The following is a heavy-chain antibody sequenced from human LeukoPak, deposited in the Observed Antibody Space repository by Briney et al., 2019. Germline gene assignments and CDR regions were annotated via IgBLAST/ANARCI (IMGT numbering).Heavy chain of an antibody. Sequence: ASVKVSCKASGYTFTSYYMHWVRQAPGQGLERRGIINPSGGSTSYAQKFQGRVTMTRDTSTSTVYMELSSLRSEDTAVYYCARERTNHYYMDVWGKGTTVTVSS. CDR3: ARERTNHYYMDV. CDR1: GYTFTSYY. CDR2: INPSGGST. V-gene: IGHV1-46*01. J-gene: IGHJ6*03.